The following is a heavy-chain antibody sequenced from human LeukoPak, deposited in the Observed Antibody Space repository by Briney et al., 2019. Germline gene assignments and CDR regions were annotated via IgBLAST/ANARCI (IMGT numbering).Heavy chain of an antibody. CDR3: ARDWNYYDSSGSLLLEF. V-gene: IGHV1-46*01. CDR1: GYTFSSYY. Sequence: GASLKVSCKASGYTFSSYYMHWVRQAPGQGLEWMGLINPGGGSTNYAQKFQGRLTMTRDTSTSTIYMELSSLRSEDTAVYYCARDWNYYDSSGSLLLEFWGQGTLVTVSS. CDR2: INPGGGST. D-gene: IGHD3-22*01. J-gene: IGHJ4*02.